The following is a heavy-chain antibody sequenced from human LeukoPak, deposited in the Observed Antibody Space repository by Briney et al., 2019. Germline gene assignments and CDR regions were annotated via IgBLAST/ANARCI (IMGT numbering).Heavy chain of an antibody. Sequence: GGSLRLSCAASGFTFDDYAMHWVRQAPGKGLVWVSRINSDGSSTSYADSVKGRFTISRDNAKNTLYLQMNSLRAEDTAVYYCARETAVGATIDYWGQGTLVTVSS. J-gene: IGHJ4*02. CDR3: ARETAVGATIDY. V-gene: IGHV3-74*01. D-gene: IGHD1-26*01. CDR1: GFTFDDYA. CDR2: INSDGSST.